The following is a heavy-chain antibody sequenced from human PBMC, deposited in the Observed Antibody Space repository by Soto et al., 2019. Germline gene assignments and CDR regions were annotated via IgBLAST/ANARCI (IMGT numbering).Heavy chain of an antibody. D-gene: IGHD6-19*01. Sequence: QVQLVESGGGVVQPGRSLRLSCAASGFTFSSYGMHWVRQAPGKGLEWVAVIWYDGSNKYYADSVKGRFTISRDNSKNTLYLQMNSLRAEDTAVYYCARDPERSCGIAVENWGQGTLVTVSS. V-gene: IGHV3-33*01. J-gene: IGHJ4*02. CDR2: IWYDGSNK. CDR3: ARDPERSCGIAVEN. CDR1: GFTFSSYG.